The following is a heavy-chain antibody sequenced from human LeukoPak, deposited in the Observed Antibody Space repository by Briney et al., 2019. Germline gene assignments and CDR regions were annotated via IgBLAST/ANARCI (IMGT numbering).Heavy chain of an antibody. CDR3: AREGRGPYFDY. Sequence: GALRLSCAASGFTFSSYWMSWVRQAPGKGLEWVANIKQDGSEKYYVDSVKGRFTISRDNAKNSLYLQMNSLRAEDTAVYYCAREGRGPYFDYWGQGTLVTVSS. D-gene: IGHD1-26*01. V-gene: IGHV3-7*01. J-gene: IGHJ4*02. CDR1: GFTFSSYW. CDR2: IKQDGSEK.